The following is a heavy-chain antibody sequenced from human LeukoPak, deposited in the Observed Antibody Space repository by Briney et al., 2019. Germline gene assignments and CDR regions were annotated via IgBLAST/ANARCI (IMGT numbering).Heavy chain of an antibody. J-gene: IGHJ3*01. CDR3: AREKSPERKTWLQLGAFDV. D-gene: IGHD5-24*01. V-gene: IGHV4-59*01. Sequence: SETLSLTCTVSGGSISSYYWSWIRQSPGKGLEWIGYISQTASTNYNPSLKSRVTLSIDTSKNQLSFQLTSVTAADTAVYFCAREKSPERKTWLQLGAFDVWGQGTVVTVSS. CDR1: GGSISSYY. CDR2: ISQTAST.